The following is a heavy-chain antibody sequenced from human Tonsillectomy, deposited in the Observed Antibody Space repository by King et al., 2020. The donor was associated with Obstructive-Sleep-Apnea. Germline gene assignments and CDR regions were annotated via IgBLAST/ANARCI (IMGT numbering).Heavy chain of an antibody. CDR3: ANEYFGGKTLGGYFDY. V-gene: IGHV3-23*04. J-gene: IGHJ4*02. Sequence: VQLVESGGGLVQPGGSLRLSCAASGFTFSSYAMSWVRQAPGKGLEWVSAISGSGGSTYYADSVKGRFTISRDNSKNTLYLQMNSLRAEDTAVYYCANEYFGGKTLGGYFDYWGQGTLVTVSS. CDR1: GFTFSSYA. CDR2: ISGSGGST. D-gene: IGHD2-15*01.